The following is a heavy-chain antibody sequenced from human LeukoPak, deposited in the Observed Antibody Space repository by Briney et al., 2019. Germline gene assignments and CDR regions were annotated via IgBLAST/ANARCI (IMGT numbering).Heavy chain of an antibody. V-gene: IGHV4-4*02. Sequence: SETLSLTCAVSGGSISSSNWWSWVRQPPGKGLEWIGEIYHSGSTNYNPSLKSRVTISVDTSKNQFSLKLSSVTAADTAVYYCARVKYSSSWYLLDYWGQGTLVTVSS. J-gene: IGHJ4*02. D-gene: IGHD6-13*01. CDR2: IYHSGST. CDR3: ARVKYSSSWYLLDY. CDR1: GGSISSSNW.